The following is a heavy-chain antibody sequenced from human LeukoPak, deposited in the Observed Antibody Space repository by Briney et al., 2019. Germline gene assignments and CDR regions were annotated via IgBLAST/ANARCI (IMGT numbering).Heavy chain of an antibody. V-gene: IGHV1-58*01. CDR3: AALNLRWLQPHDAFDI. Sequence: ASVKVSCKASGFTFTSSAVQWVRQARGHRLEWIGWIVVGSGNTNYAQKFQERVTITRDMSTSTAYMELSSLRSEDTAVYYCAALNLRWLQPHDAFDIWGQGTMVTVSS. CDR2: IVVGSGNT. D-gene: IGHD5-24*01. J-gene: IGHJ3*02. CDR1: GFTFTSSA.